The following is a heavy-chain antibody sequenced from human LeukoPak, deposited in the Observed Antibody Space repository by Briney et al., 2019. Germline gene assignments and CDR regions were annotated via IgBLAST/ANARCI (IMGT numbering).Heavy chain of an antibody. V-gene: IGHV4-59*01. J-gene: IGHJ4*02. CDR1: GGSISSYY. CDR3: ARAVADYYFDY. CDR2: IYYSGST. D-gene: IGHD6-19*01. Sequence: TPSETLSLTCPVSGGSISSYYWSWIRQPPGKGLEWIGYIYYSGSTNYNPSLKSRVTISVDTSKNQFSLKLSSVTAADTAVYYCARAVADYYFDYWGQGTLVTVSS.